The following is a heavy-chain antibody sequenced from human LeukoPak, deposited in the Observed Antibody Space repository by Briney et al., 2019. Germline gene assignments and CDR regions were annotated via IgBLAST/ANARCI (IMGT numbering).Heavy chain of an antibody. CDR2: INHSGST. V-gene: IGHV4-34*01. D-gene: IGHD3-10*01. CDR3: ARLTYYGSDYGRDNSYFDY. Sequence: SETLSLTCAVYGGSFSGYYWSWIRQPPGRGLEWIGEINHSGSTNYNPSLKSRVTIPVDTSKNQFSLKLSSVTAADTAVYYCARLTYYGSDYGRDNSYFDYWGQGTLVTVSS. CDR1: GGSFSGYY. J-gene: IGHJ4*02.